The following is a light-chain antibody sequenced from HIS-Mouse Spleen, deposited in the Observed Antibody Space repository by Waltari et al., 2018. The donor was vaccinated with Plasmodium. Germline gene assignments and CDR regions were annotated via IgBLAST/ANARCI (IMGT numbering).Light chain of an antibody. CDR1: ALPKQY. CDR2: KDS. Sequence: SYELTQPPSVSVSPGQPARITCSGDALPKQYASWSQQKPGQAPVLVIYKDSERPSGIPERFSGSSSGTTVTLTISGVQAEDEADYYCQSADSSGTPNWVFGGGTKLTVL. V-gene: IGLV3-25*03. J-gene: IGLJ3*02. CDR3: QSADSSGTPNWV.